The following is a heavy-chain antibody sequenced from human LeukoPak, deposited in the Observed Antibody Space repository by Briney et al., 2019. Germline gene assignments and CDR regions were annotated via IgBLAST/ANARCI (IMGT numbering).Heavy chain of an antibody. Sequence: GGSLRLSCAASRFTFSSYAMSWVRQAPGKGLERVSAISGSGGSTYYADSVKGRFTISRDNSKNTLYLQMNSLRAEDTAVYYCAKDRPIVVVPAVYFDYWGQGTLVTVSS. CDR3: AKDRPIVVVPAVYFDY. D-gene: IGHD2-2*01. CDR2: ISGSGGST. V-gene: IGHV3-23*01. CDR1: RFTFSSYA. J-gene: IGHJ4*02.